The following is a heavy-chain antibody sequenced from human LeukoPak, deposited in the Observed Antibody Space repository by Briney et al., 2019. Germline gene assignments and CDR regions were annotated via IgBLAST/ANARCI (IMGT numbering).Heavy chain of an antibody. CDR2: INHSGGT. CDR1: GGSFGGFY. D-gene: IGHD6-6*01. Sequence: SETLSLTCAVYGGSFGGFYWSWVRQPPRTGLEWIGHINHSGGTNYNPSLRSRVTISLDTSNNNFSLKMNAVTAADTAVYYCVRRSAYSDSSGFNLWGQGIVVTVSS. V-gene: IGHV4-34*01. CDR3: VRRSAYSDSSGFNL. J-gene: IGHJ4*02.